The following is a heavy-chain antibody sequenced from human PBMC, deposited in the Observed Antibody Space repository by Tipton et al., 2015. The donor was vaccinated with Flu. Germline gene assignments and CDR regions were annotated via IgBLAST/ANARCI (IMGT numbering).Heavy chain of an antibody. Sequence: TLSLTCRVSGGSITTYHWSWIRQSAGKELEWIGRISPSGSSKLNSPLKSRVTMSVDASKNQFSLRLTSVTGADTAVYFCARDRGGYDTYGNGPPGWFDSWGQGTQVTVSS. D-gene: IGHD5-18*01. CDR1: GGSITTYH. J-gene: IGHJ5*01. CDR2: ISPSGSS. V-gene: IGHV4-4*07. CDR3: ARDRGGYDTYGNGPPGWFDS.